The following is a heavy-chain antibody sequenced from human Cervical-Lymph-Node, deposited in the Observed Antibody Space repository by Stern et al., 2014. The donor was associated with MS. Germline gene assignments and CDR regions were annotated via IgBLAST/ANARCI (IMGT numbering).Heavy chain of an antibody. CDR3: ARMGIARSLAD. V-gene: IGHV2-26*01. CDR2: IFSNDGK. J-gene: IGHJ4*02. CDR1: GFSLTNAKVT. D-gene: IGHD2-21*01. Sequence: QITLKESGPVLVKPTETLTLTCTVSGFSLTNAKVTVSWIRQPPGKAPEWLAHIFSNDGKSYSASLQTRLSVSRDTSKSQVVLTMTNMDPVDTGTYYCARMGIARSLADWGQGTLVTVSS.